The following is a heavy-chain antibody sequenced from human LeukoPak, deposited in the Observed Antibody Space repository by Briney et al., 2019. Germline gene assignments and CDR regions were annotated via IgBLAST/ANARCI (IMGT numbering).Heavy chain of an antibody. V-gene: IGHV1-8*01. CDR1: GYSFTTAYD. D-gene: IGHD3-9*01. CDR2: MNPNSGKT. Sequence: GASVKVSCKASGYSFTTAYDINWVRQATGQGLEWMGWMNPNSGKTVYAQKFQGRVTMTRNTSISTAYMELSSLRSEDTAVYYCARGFEGRGAFDIWGQGTMVTVSS. J-gene: IGHJ3*02. CDR3: ARGFEGRGAFDI.